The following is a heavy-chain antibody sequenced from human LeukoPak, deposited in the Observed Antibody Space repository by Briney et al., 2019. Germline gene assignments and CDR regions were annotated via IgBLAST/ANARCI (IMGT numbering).Heavy chain of an antibody. V-gene: IGHV6-1*01. D-gene: IGHD2-2*01. CDR1: GDTVSSNSAA. CDR3: ARDGGGIGPVASFDY. Sequence: SQTLSLTCAISGDTVSSNSAAWSWIRQSPSRGLEWLGRTYYRAKLYNDYAVSVKSRITINPDTSKNQFSLQLNSVTPEDTAVYYCARDGGGIGPVASFDYWGQGTLVTVSS. J-gene: IGHJ4*02. CDR2: TYYRAKLYN.